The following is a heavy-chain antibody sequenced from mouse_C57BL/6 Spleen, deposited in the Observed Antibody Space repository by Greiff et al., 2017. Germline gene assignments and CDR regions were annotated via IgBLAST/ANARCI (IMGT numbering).Heavy chain of an antibody. D-gene: IGHD1-1*01. CDR3: ARHGSSYDYYAMDY. CDR1: GYTFTGYW. CDR2: ILPGSGST. J-gene: IGHJ4*01. V-gene: IGHV1-9*01. Sequence: VQLQQSGAELMKPGASVTLSCKATGYTFTGYWIEWVKQRPGHGLEWIGEILPGSGSTNYNEKFKGKATFTADTSSNTAYMQLSSLTTDDSAMYYCARHGSSYDYYAMDYWGQGTSVTVSS.